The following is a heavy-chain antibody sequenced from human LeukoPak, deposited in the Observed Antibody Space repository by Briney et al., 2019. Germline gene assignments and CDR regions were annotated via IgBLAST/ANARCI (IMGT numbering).Heavy chain of an antibody. CDR1: GYTFTSYY. J-gene: IGHJ3*02. Sequence: ASVKVSCKASGYTFTSYYMHWVRQAPGQGLEWMGIINPSGGSTSYAQKFQGRVTMTRDTSTSTVYMGLSSLRSEDTAVYYCARAYYYDSSGYWDAFDIWGQGTMVTVSS. D-gene: IGHD3-22*01. CDR2: INPSGGST. V-gene: IGHV1-46*01. CDR3: ARAYYYDSSGYWDAFDI.